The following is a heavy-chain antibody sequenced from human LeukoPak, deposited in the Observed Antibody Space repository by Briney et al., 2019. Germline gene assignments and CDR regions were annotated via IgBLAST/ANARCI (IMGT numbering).Heavy chain of an antibody. J-gene: IGHJ4*02. Sequence: PSETLSLTCAVYGGSFRGYYWSWIRQPPGKGLEWIGEINHSGSTNYNPSLKSRVTISVDTSKNQFSLKLSSVTAADTAVYYCARAPRIAAAGIFDYWGQGTLVTVSS. D-gene: IGHD6-13*01. V-gene: IGHV4-34*01. CDR2: INHSGST. CDR1: GGSFRGYY. CDR3: ARAPRIAAAGIFDY.